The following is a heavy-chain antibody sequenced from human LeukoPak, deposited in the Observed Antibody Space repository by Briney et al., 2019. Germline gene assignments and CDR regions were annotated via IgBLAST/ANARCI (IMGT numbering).Heavy chain of an antibody. J-gene: IGHJ6*03. V-gene: IGHV1-24*01. CDR2: FDPEDGET. CDR1: GYTLTELS. Sequence: ASVKVSCKVSGYTLTELSMHWVRQAPGKGLEWMGGFDPEDGETIYAQKFQGRVTMTEDTSTDTAYMELSSLRSEDTAVYYCATDRAPGTFGGVIPRPYYYYMDVGGKGTTVTVSS. D-gene: IGHD3-16*02. CDR3: ATDRAPGTFGGVIPRPYYYYMDV.